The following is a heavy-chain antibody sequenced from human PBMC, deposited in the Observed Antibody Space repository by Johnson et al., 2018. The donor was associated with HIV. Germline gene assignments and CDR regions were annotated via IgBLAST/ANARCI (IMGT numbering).Heavy chain of an antibody. J-gene: IGHJ3*01. CDR2: IYSGGNT. CDR3: ARAPHDAFDV. V-gene: IGHV3-66*01. Sequence: VQLVESGGGLVQPGGSLRLSCAASGFTVSSNYMSWVRQAPGKGLEWFSVIYSGGNTYYTDSVKGRFTISRDNSDNTMYLQMNSLRDEDTAVYYCARAPHDAFDVWGQGTMVTVSS. CDR1: GFTVSSNY.